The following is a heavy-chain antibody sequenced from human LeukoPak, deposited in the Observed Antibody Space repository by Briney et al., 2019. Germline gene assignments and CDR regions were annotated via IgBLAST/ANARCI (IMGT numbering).Heavy chain of an antibody. D-gene: IGHD4-23*01. Sequence: ASVKVSCKASGYTFTSYGITWVRQAPGQGLEWMGWISAYNGNTNYAQKLQGRVTMTTDTSTSTAYMELRSLRSDDTAVYYCARTGDYGGNPDAFDIWGQGTMVTVSS. CDR2: ISAYNGNT. J-gene: IGHJ3*02. V-gene: IGHV1-18*04. CDR1: GYTFTSYG. CDR3: ARTGDYGGNPDAFDI.